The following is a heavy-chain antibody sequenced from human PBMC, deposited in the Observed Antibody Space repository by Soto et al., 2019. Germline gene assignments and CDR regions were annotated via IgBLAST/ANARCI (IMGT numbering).Heavy chain of an antibody. Sequence: QITLKESGPTLVKPTQTLTLTCTFSGFALSTSGVGVGWIRQPPGKALEWLALIYWDDDKRYSPSLKSRLTNTKDTSKNQVVLTITNMDPVDTATYYCAHRPSYCSGGSCYSGFDYWGQGTLVTVSS. CDR2: IYWDDDK. D-gene: IGHD2-15*01. J-gene: IGHJ4*02. V-gene: IGHV2-5*02. CDR1: GFALSTSGVG. CDR3: AHRPSYCSGGSCYSGFDY.